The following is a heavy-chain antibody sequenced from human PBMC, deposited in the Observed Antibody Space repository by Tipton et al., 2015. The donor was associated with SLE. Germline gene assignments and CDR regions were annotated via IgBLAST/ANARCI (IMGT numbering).Heavy chain of an antibody. CDR3: AILDTTPSSF. V-gene: IGHV3-21*04. CDR2: ISESSTYI. J-gene: IGHJ4*02. Sequence: SLRLSCAASGFTFSTYIMNWVRQAPGKGLEWVSSISESSTYIYYADSVKGRFTISRDISKNTLYLQMDNLGTEDTALYYCAILDTTPSSFWGQGTLVTVSS. CDR1: GFTFSTYI. D-gene: IGHD1-1*01.